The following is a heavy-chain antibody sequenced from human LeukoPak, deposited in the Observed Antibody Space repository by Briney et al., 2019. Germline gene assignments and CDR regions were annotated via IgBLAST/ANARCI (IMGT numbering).Heavy chain of an antibody. CDR2: ISSSGYT. V-gene: IGHV4-4*07. J-gene: IGHJ5*02. D-gene: IGHD3-10*01. CDR1: GGSISSHY. CDR3: ARDAFGSGSYSGDLWVDR. Sequence: SETLSLTCTVSGGSISSHYWTWIRQPAGRGLEWIGRISSSGYTYYNPSLKSRVTMSLDTSKNQFSLKLSSVTAADTAVYYCARDAFGSGSYSGDLWVDRWGQGTLVSVSS.